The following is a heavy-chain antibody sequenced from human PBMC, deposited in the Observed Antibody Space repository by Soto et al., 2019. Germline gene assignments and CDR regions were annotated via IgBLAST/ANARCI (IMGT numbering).Heavy chain of an antibody. V-gene: IGHV4-59*02. D-gene: IGHD1-26*01. CDR3: ARGVGSSPPQY. Sequence: SETLSLTCTISGGSVSVYYWSWIRQSTGQGLEGIGDIYASGSPYYHPSLRSRVTCAADTSKNRISLKLTFPTAADTAVYYCARGVGSSPPQYWGRGTLVTVS. CDR1: GGSVSVYY. J-gene: IGHJ4*02. CDR2: IYASGSP.